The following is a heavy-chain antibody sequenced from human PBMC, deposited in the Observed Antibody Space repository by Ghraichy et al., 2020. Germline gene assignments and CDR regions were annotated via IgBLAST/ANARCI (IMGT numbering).Heavy chain of an antibody. CDR1: GDSVSSNSAA. Sequence: SQTLSLTCAISGDSVSSNSAAWNWIRQSPSGRLEWLGRTYYRSKWYFDYAVSVKSRITINLDTSKNQFSLQLYSVTPEDTAVYYCAREDYDSSGLNWFDPWGQGTLVTVSS. J-gene: IGHJ5*02. D-gene: IGHD3-22*01. CDR2: TYYRSKWYF. V-gene: IGHV6-1*01. CDR3: AREDYDSSGLNWFDP.